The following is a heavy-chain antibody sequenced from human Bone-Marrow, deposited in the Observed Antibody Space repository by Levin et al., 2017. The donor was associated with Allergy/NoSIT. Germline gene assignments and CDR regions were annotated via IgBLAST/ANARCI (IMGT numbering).Heavy chain of an antibody. CDR1: GFTFSSYS. CDR2: ISSSSSYI. Sequence: GESLKISCAASGFTFSSYSMNWVRQAPGKGLEWVSSISSSSSYIYYADSVKGRFTISRDNAKNSLYLQMNSLRAEDTAVYYCARVASSSSKKLGGFDYWGQGTLVTVSS. CDR3: ARVASSSSKKLGGFDY. J-gene: IGHJ4*02. V-gene: IGHV3-21*01. D-gene: IGHD6-6*01.